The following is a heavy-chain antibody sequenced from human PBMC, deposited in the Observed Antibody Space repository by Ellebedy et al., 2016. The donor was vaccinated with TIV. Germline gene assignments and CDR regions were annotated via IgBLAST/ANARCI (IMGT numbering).Heavy chain of an antibody. CDR2: ISAYNGNT. Sequence: AALVKVSCKASGYTFTSYGISWVRQAPGQGLEWMGWISAYNGNTNYAQKLQGRVTMTTDTSTSTAYMELRSLRSDDTAVYYCARDLYSSSSKNWFDPWGQGTLVTVSS. CDR1: GYTFTSYG. J-gene: IGHJ5*02. CDR3: ARDLYSSSSKNWFDP. V-gene: IGHV1-18*01. D-gene: IGHD6-6*01.